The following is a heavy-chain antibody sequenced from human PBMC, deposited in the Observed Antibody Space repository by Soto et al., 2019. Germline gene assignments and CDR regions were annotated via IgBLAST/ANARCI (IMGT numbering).Heavy chain of an antibody. V-gene: IGHV4-59*01. Sequence: WTWIRQPPGKGLEWIGYIYNSASTKYNPSLKSRVTILVDTSKNQFSLKLSSVTAADTAVYYCARGRFDYIWGSPAPYLDYWGQGALVTVSS. J-gene: IGHJ4*02. CDR3: ARGRFDYIWGSPAPYLDY. CDR2: IYNSAST. D-gene: IGHD3-16*01.